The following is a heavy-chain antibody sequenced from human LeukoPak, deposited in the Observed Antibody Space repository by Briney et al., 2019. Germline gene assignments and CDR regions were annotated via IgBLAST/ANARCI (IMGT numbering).Heavy chain of an antibody. Sequence: GGSLRLSCAASGFTFSSYWMSWVRQAPGKGLEWVANIKQDGSEKYYVDSVKGRFTISRDNAKNSLYLQMNSLRAEDTAVYYCAKGMLLYYDSSGYEDYWGQGTLVTVSS. CDR2: IKQDGSEK. V-gene: IGHV3-7*03. D-gene: IGHD3-22*01. CDR1: GFTFSSYW. CDR3: AKGMLLYYDSSGYEDY. J-gene: IGHJ4*02.